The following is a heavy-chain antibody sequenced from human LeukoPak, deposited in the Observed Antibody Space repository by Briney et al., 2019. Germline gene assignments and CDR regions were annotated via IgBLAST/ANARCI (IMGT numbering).Heavy chain of an antibody. D-gene: IGHD3-16*02. CDR1: GVSISSYY. CDR3: ARDRIVYYYYYVMDV. V-gene: IGHV4-4*07. J-gene: IGHJ6*01. CDR2: IYTSGST. Sequence: PSETLSLTCTASGVSISSYYRSWIRQPAGKGLEWIGRIYTSGSTNYNPSLKSRVTMSVDTSKNQFSLKLSSVTAADKALYYSARDRIVYYYYYVMDVWGQGTTVTVSS.